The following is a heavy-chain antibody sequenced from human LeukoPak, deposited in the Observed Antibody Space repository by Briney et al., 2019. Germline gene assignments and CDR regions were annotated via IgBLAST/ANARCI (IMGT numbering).Heavy chain of an antibody. CDR3: ARDFPHYDILTD. Sequence: PSETLSLTCAVYGESFSGYYWTWIRQPPGKGLQWIGEIIESGATKYMSSLKSRVTISIDTSKSQFSLNLTSVTAADTAVYYCARDFPHYDILTDWGQGTLVTVSS. D-gene: IGHD3-9*01. CDR2: IIESGAT. CDR1: GESFSGYY. V-gene: IGHV4-34*12. J-gene: IGHJ4*02.